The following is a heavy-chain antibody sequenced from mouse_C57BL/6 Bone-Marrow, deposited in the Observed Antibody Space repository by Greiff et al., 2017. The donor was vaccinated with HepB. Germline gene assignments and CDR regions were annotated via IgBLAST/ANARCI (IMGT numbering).Heavy chain of an antibody. Sequence: VKLQESGPGLVAPSQSLSITCTVSGFSLTSYGVHWVRQPPGKGLEWLVVIWSDGSTTYNSALKSRLSISKDNSKSQVFLKMNSLQTDDTAMYYCARHRYYYGSSYVLYAMDYWGQGTSVTVSS. V-gene: IGHV2-6-1*01. CDR3: ARHRYYYGSSYVLYAMDY. CDR1: GFSLTSYG. CDR2: IWSDGST. D-gene: IGHD1-1*01. J-gene: IGHJ4*01.